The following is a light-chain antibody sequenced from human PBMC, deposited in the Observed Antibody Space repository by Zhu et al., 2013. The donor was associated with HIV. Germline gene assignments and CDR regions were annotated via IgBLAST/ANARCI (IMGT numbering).Light chain of an antibody. CDR2: ATS. J-gene: IGKJ4*01. CDR1: QGVGTE. V-gene: IGKV3D-15*01. Sequence: EILMTQSPPTLSVSPGERVILACRASQGVGTEVAWYHQKPGQAPRLLIHATSTRATGIPDRFSGSGSGTDFTLTISRLEPEDFAVYYCQQYDSSPLTFGGGTKVEI. CDR3: QQYDSSPLT.